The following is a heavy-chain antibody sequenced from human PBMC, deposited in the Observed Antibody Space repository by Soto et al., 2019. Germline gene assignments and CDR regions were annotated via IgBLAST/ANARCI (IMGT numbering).Heavy chain of an antibody. Sequence: QVQLVQSGAEVKKPGASVKVSCKASGYIFTGYYMHWVRQAPGQGLEWMGWIDPNSGGTDYAQKFQSRVTMTRGTSISTAYMELSRLRVDDTAVYYCARVMSGSYLGHGYYFDYWGQGTLVTVSS. J-gene: IGHJ4*02. V-gene: IGHV1-2*02. D-gene: IGHD1-26*01. CDR2: IDPNSGGT. CDR3: ARVMSGSYLGHGYYFDY. CDR1: GYIFTGYY.